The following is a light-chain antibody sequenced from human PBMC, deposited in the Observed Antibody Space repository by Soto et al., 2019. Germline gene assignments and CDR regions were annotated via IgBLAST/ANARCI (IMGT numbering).Light chain of an antibody. V-gene: IGKV3-15*01. CDR3: QQYNTWPTLT. J-gene: IGKJ4*01. CDR2: GAS. CDR1: QSVSSN. Sequence: EIVMTQSPATLSVSPGERATLSCRASQSVSSNLAGYQQKPGQAPRLLIFGASTRATGIPARCSGSGSVTEFTLTFSSLLSYDFAVYYCQQYNTWPTLTFGGGTTVEIK.